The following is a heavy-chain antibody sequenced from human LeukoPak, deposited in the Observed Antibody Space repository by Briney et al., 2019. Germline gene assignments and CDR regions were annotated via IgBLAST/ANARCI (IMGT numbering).Heavy chain of an antibody. CDR3: ARDRNEQMVYYDINSWSDY. J-gene: IGHJ4*02. V-gene: IGHV3-48*03. CDR2: TSSSGSTI. Sequence: GGSLRLSCAASGFTFSSYEMNWVRQAPGKGLEWVSYTSSSGSTIYYADSVRGRFTISRDNAKNTLYLQMNSLRIEDTAVYYCARDRNEQMVYYDINSWSDYWGQGTLVTVSS. CDR1: GFTFSSYE. D-gene: IGHD3-9*01.